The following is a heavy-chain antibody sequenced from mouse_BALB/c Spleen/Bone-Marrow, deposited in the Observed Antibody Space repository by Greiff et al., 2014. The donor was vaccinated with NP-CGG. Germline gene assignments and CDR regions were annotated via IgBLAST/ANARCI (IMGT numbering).Heavy chain of an antibody. J-gene: IGHJ3*01. V-gene: IGHV5-12-2*01. CDR1: GFTFSSYT. Sequence: EVKLQESGGGLVQPGGSLKLSCAASGFTFSSYTMSWVRQTPEKRLEWVAYISNGGGSTNYPDTVKGQFTISRDNANNTLYLQMSSLKSEDTAMYYCARGAGAYWGQGTLVTVSA. CDR3: ARGAGAY. CDR2: ISNGGGST. D-gene: IGHD3-3*01.